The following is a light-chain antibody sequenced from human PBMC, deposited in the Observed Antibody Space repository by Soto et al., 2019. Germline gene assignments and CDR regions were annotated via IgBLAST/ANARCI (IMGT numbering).Light chain of an antibody. J-gene: IGKJ3*01. V-gene: IGKV3D-15*01. CDR2: GAS. CDR1: QSLNRN. CDR3: QHYNDWLPAFT. Sequence: EILMTQSPATLSVSPGERATLSCRASQSLNRNLAWYQQKPGQAPRLIIYGASTRASGIPARFSGSGCGTELNLTISSLTSEDFALYDCQHYNDWLPAFTFGPGTKVDL.